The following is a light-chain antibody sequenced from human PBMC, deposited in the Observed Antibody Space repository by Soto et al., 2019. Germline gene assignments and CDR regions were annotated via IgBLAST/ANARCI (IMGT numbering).Light chain of an antibody. CDR2: AAS. CDR1: HSILSY. J-gene: IGKJ4*01. CDR3: QQRCSTSRWM. Sequence: DIQMTQTLSSLTASEGDRLTITCRACHSILSYLNWYQQKLGRAPKLLIYAASSWQRRVRSMLSRICSGADFIIVFGSMPPEDHTTYYCQQRCSTSRWMVAAGTKV. V-gene: IGKV1-39*01.